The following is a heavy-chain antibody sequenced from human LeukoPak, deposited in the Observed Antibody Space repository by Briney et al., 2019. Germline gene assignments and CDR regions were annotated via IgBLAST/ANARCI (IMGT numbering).Heavy chain of an antibody. D-gene: IGHD3-22*01. Sequence: ASVKVSCKASGGTFSSYAISWVRQAPGQGLEWMGGIIPIFGTVNYAQKFQGRVTITADESTSTAYMELSSLRSEDTAVYYCARTYDSSGPVPPDYFDYWGQGTLVTVSS. CDR1: GGTFSSYA. V-gene: IGHV1-69*13. J-gene: IGHJ4*02. CDR2: IIPIFGTV. CDR3: ARTYDSSGPVPPDYFDY.